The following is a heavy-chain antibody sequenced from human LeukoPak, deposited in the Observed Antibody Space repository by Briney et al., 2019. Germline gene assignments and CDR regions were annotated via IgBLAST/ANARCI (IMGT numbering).Heavy chain of an antibody. CDR2: IYTSGST. J-gene: IGHJ4*02. V-gene: IGHV4-4*07. D-gene: IGHD1-7*01. CDR3: ARISIGRSDGTTSDFDY. Sequence: SETLSLTCTVSGGSISSYYWSWIRQPAGKGLERIGRIYTSGSTNYNPSLKSRVTMSVDTSKNQFSLKLSSVTAADTAVYYCARISIGRSDGTTSDFDYWGQGTLVTVSS. CDR1: GGSISSYY.